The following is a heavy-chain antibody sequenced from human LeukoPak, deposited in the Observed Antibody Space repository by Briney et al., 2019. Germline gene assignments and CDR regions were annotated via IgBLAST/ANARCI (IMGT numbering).Heavy chain of an antibody. CDR2: IKQDGSET. CDR1: GFTFSNAW. Sequence: GGSLRLSCAASGFTFSNAWMSWVRQAPGKGLEWVASIKQDGSETRYVDSVKGRFTIFRDNTKSSLYLQMNSLRAEDTAVYYCARYGLGDTFDIWGQGTVVTVSS. V-gene: IGHV3-7*01. J-gene: IGHJ3*02. CDR3: ARYGLGDTFDI. D-gene: IGHD4-17*01.